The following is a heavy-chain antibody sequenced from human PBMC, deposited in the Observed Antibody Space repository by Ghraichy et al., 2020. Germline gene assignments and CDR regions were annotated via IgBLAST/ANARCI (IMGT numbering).Heavy chain of an antibody. CDR3: ARDSSGYHPFYLDH. Sequence: GGSLRLSCEASGFTFNHYGMHWVRQAPGKGLEWVAVIWHDGSNKYYADSVQGRFTISRDNSKNTLYLQMNSLRAEDTAVYYCARDSSGYHPFYLDHWGQGTLVTVSS. V-gene: IGHV3-33*01. D-gene: IGHD3-22*01. CDR2: IWHDGSNK. CDR1: GFTFNHYG. J-gene: IGHJ4*02.